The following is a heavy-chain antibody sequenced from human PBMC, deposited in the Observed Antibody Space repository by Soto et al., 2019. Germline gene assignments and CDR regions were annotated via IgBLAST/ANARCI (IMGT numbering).Heavy chain of an antibody. CDR1: GGFVTSGSYY. CDR2: MSHSGGT. D-gene: IGHD1-1*01. V-gene: IGHV4-34*01. CDR3: AGVERGTATTVVDAFDI. Sequence: QVQLQQWGAGLLKPSETLSLTCAVYGGFVTSGSYYWSWIRQPPGKGLEWIGEMSHSGGTHFNPSLKRRVTISVDTSKNQFTRKMSSVTAADTVLYYCAGVERGTATTVVDAFDIWGPGTMVTVSS. J-gene: IGHJ3*02.